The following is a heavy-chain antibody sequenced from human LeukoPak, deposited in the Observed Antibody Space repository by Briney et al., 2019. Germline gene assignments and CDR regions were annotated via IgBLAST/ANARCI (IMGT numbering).Heavy chain of an antibody. J-gene: IGHJ4*02. CDR2: IKQDGSVK. Sequence: GGSLRLSCAASGFIFRSYWLSWVRQAPGRGLEWVANIKQDGSVKYHVDSVKGRFTISRDNAKNSVFLQMDSLRAEDTAVYYCATHDVLTGYPYFDFWGQGTLVTVSS. CDR3: ATHDVLTGYPYFDF. V-gene: IGHV3-7*01. D-gene: IGHD3-9*01. CDR1: GFIFRSYW.